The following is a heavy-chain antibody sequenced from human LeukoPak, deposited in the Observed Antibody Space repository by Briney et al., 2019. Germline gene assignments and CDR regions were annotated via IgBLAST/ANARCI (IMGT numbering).Heavy chain of an antibody. CDR2: ISSSSSYI. D-gene: IGHD3-22*01. CDR3: ARDSNVYDSSGYYNYYYYMDV. Sequence: PGGSLRLSCAASGFTFSSYSMNWVRQAPGKGLEWVSSISSSSSYIYYADSVKGRFTISRDNAKNSLYLQMNSLRAEDTAVYYCARDSNVYDSSGYYNYYYYMDVWGKGTTVTVSS. V-gene: IGHV3-21*01. CDR1: GFTFSSYS. J-gene: IGHJ6*03.